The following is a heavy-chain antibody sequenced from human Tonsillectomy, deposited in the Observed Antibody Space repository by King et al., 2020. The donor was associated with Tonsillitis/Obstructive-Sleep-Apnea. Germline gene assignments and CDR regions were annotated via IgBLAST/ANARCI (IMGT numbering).Heavy chain of an antibody. J-gene: IGHJ1*01. CDR3: ARSLPPSIAARQYFQH. CDR1: GYTFTSYA. D-gene: IGHD6-6*01. Sequence: QLVQSGAEVKKPGASVKVSCKASGYTFTSYAMHWVRQAPGQRLEWMGWINAGNGNTKYSQKFQGRVTITRDTSASTAYMELSSLRSEDTAVYYCARSLPPSIAARQYFQHWGQGTLVTVSS. CDR2: INAGNGNT. V-gene: IGHV1-3*01.